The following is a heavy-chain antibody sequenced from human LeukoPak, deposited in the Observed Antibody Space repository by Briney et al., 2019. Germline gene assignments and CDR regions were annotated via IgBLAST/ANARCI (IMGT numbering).Heavy chain of an antibody. CDR1: GYTFTTYD. D-gene: IGHD3-22*01. CDR3: ARGLGDYYDTSDFYYAVPAH. J-gene: IGHJ4*02. V-gene: IGHV1-8*01. Sequence: GASVKVSCKASGYTFTTYDITWVRQATGQGLEWMGWMNPNSGDTAYAQTFQGRVAMTRDTSISTAYMELSSLRSEDTAVYCCARGLGDYYDTSDFYYAVPAHWGQGTLVTVSS. CDR2: MNPNSGDT.